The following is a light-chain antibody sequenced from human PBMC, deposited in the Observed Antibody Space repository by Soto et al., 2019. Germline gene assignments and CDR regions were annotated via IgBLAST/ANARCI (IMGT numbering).Light chain of an antibody. V-gene: IGKV3-15*01. CDR1: QTIYNN. Sequence: IEITQSPDTLSLSPRERATLSCRASQTIYNNVVWYQKRPGQAPRLLIYHTSSRATGIPARFSGSGSGTEFTLTISSLQSEDFAVYYCQHYQNLWAFGQGTKVDIK. CDR2: HTS. J-gene: IGKJ1*01. CDR3: QHYQNLWA.